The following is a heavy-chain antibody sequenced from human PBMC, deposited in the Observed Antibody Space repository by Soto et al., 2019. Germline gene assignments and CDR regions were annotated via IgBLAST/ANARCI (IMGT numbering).Heavy chain of an antibody. CDR3: ASSPSATDALDI. D-gene: IGHD6-19*01. CDR1: EYTYTYSY. V-gene: IGHV1-45*02. J-gene: IGHJ3*02. CDR2: ITPFNGNT. Sequence: GASVKLSCKDSEYTYTYSYLHWVRQAPGQPLEWMGWITPFNGNTNYAQKFQDRVTISGDRSMSTAYMELSSLRSEDTAMYYCASSPSATDALDIWGQGTMVTVSS.